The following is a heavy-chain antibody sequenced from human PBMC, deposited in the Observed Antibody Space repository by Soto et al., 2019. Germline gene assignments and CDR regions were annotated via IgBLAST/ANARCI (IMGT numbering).Heavy chain of an antibody. CDR3: ARGIRPDS. V-gene: IGHV4-34*02. Sequence: QVQLQQWGAGLLKPSETLSLICAFIGGSFRGYYWAWIRRTPGKGLEWIGEISHRGSTNYNPSLKSRVTISLDTSKNQFSLKLASVTAADTAAYYCARGIRPDSWGQGTQVTVSS. D-gene: IGHD4-17*01. J-gene: IGHJ5*01. CDR1: GGSFRGYY. CDR2: ISHRGST.